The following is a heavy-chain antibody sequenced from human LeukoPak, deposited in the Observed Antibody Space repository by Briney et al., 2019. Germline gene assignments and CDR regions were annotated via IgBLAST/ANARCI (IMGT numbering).Heavy chain of an antibody. V-gene: IGHV4-31*03. Sequence: PSQTLSLTCTVSGGSISSGGNYWSWIRQHPGKGLEWIGYIYYSGSTYYNPSLKSRVTISVDTSKNQFSLKLSSVTAADTAVYYCARCRASYAFDIWGQGTMVTVSS. CDR1: GGSISSGGNY. CDR3: ARCRASYAFDI. J-gene: IGHJ3*02. CDR2: IYYSGST. D-gene: IGHD3-10*01.